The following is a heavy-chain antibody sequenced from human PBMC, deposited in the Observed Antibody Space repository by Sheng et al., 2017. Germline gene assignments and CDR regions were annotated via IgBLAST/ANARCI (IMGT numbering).Heavy chain of an antibody. D-gene: IGHD3-16*01. CDR2: IIPIFGTA. J-gene: IGHJ3*02. CDR3: ASFHPNIWGSPGAFDI. CDR1: GGTFSSYA. Sequence: QVQLVQSGAEVKKPGSSVKVSCKASGGTFSSYAISWVRQAPGQGLEWMGGIIPIFGTANYAQKFQGRVTITTDESTSTAYMELSSLRSEDTAVYYCASFHPNIWGSPGAFDIWGQGTMVTVSS. V-gene: IGHV1-69*05.